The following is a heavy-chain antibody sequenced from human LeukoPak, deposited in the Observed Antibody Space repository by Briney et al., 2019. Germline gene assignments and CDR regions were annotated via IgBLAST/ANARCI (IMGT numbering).Heavy chain of an antibody. CDR2: IFHSGAT. CDR3: ATWDQQVTAACRTCVH. D-gene: IGHD2-21*02. V-gene: IGHV4-38-2*02. Sequence: SETLSLTCTVSGYSIRSDYYWGWIRQPPGKGLEWIGSIFHSGATYYNVSLTGRVSISMDTSTNQFSLKLNSVTAADTAVYFCATWDQQVTAACRTCVHWGQGTLVTVSS. CDR1: GYSIRSDYY. J-gene: IGHJ4*02.